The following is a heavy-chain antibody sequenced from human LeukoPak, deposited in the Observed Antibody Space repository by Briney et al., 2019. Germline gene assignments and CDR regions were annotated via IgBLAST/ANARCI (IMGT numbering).Heavy chain of an antibody. Sequence: PGRSLRLSCAASGFTFSTYEMRWVRQAPGKGLEWVAVISSDGSSKYYTDSVEGRFTLSRDNSKNTLYLQVNSLRAEDTAVYYCARDXDCSSTTCFNAFDIWGQGTMVTVSS. CDR3: ARDXDCSSTTCFNAFDI. CDR2: ISSDGSSK. D-gene: IGHD2-2*01. J-gene: IGHJ3*02. V-gene: IGHV3-30*04. CDR1: GFTFSTYE.